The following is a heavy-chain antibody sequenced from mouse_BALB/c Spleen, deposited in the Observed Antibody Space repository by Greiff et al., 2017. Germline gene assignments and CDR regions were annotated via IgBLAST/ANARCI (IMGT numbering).Heavy chain of an antibody. CDR3: AIKSMVTSYAMDY. CDR2: INPYNDGT. Sequence: VQLQQSGPELVKPGASVKMSCKASGYTFTSYVMHWVKQKPGQGLEWIGYINPYNDGTKYNEKFKGKATLTSDKSSSTAYMELSSLTSEDSAVYYCAIKSMVTSYAMDYWGQGTLVTVSS. V-gene: IGHV1-14*01. CDR1: GYTFTSYV. J-gene: IGHJ4*01. D-gene: IGHD2-10*02.